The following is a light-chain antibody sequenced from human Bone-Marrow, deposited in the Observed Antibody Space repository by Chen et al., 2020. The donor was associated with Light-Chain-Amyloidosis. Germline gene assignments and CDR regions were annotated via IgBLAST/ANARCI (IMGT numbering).Light chain of an antibody. J-gene: IGKJ5*01. Sequence: DMVMTQSPLALPVTPGEPASISCRSSQSLLHANGYNYLHWYLQKPGQSPPLLIYLGSNRASGVPDRFSGSGSGTDFTLKISRVEAEDVGVYYCMQALQSVTFGQGTRLEI. CDR1: QSLLHANGYNY. V-gene: IGKV2-28*01. CDR3: MQALQSVT. CDR2: LGS.